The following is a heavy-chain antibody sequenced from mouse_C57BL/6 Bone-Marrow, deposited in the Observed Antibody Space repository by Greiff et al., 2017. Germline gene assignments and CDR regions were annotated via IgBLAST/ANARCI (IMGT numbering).Heavy chain of an antibody. CDR3: ARQGGGFDY. J-gene: IGHJ2*01. CDR2: ISSGGSYT. CDR1: GFTFSSYG. V-gene: IGHV5-6*01. Sequence: EVQVVESGGDLVKPGGSLKLSCAASGFTFSSYGMSWVRQTPDKRLEWVATISSGGSYTYYPDSVKGRFTISRDNAKNTLYLQRSSLKAEDTAMYYCARQGGGFDYWGQGTTLTVSS.